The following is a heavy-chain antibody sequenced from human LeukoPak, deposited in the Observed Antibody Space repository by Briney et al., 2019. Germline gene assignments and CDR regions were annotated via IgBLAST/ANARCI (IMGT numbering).Heavy chain of an antibody. V-gene: IGHV4-59*01. D-gene: IGHD7-27*01. Sequence: MASETLSLTCTVSGDFITAYYWSWIRQPPGKGLEWIGYVYYTGSTEYNPSLRSRVTISLEMSKHQSSLNLTSVTAADTAVYYCASNTGTVFDYWGQGALVTVSS. J-gene: IGHJ4*02. CDR3: ASNTGTVFDY. CDR2: VYYTGST. CDR1: GDFITAYY.